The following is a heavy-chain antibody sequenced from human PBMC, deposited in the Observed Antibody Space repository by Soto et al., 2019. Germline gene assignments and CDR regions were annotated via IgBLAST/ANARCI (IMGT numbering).Heavy chain of an antibody. D-gene: IGHD2-2*01. CDR3: ARYEVQDASPLGPFVY. Sequence: QVQLVQSGAEVKKPGSSVKVSCKASGGTFSSYAISWVRQAPGQGLEWMGGIIPIFGTANYAQKFQGRVTITTDESTSTAYLELSSLRAEDTAVYYCARYEVQDASPLGPFVYWGQGTLVTVSS. J-gene: IGHJ4*02. V-gene: IGHV1-69*01. CDR1: GGTFSSYA. CDR2: IIPIFGTA.